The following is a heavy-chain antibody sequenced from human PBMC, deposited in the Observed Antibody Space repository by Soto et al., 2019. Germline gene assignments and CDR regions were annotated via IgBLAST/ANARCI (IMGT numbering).Heavy chain of an antibody. CDR1: GFFLSNNW. V-gene: IGHV3-11*06. CDR3: ARSSGWRQVGVYNYGLDV. J-gene: IGHJ6*02. D-gene: IGHD2-8*01. CDR2: ISASGDYT. Sequence: HVQLVESGGGWVKPGESLRLSCIGSGFFLSNNWMTWIRQAPGKGLEWVSYISASGDYTLYADSLKGRFTISRDNARNSLWLQINSLTAEDTAVYYCARSSGWRQVGVYNYGLDVWGQGTTVIVSS.